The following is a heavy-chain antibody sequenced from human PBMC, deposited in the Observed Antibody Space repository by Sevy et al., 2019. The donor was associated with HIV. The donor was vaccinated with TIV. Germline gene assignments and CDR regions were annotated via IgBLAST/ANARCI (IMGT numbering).Heavy chain of an antibody. Sequence: GGSLRLSCAASGFTFGTFGMHWVRQAPGKGLEWVAVISYDGSSKYYGDSVRCRFIISRDNSKNTLYLQMSSLRPEDTAMYYCAKDFTGYNGMDVWGQGTTVTVSS. D-gene: IGHD3-9*01. CDR3: AKDFTGYNGMDV. J-gene: IGHJ6*02. CDR1: GFTFGTFG. V-gene: IGHV3-30*18. CDR2: ISYDGSSK.